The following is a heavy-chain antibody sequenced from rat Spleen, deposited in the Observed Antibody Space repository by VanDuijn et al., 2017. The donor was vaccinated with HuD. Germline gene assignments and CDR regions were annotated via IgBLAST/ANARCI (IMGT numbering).Heavy chain of an antibody. CDR3: TRVVYGGPYYFDY. CDR2: MWSGGST. Sequence: VQLKESGPGLVQPSQTLSLTCTVSGFSLTDYSVHWVRQPPGKGLEWMGVMWSGGSTAYNSALKSRLSISRDTSKSQVFLKINSLQTEDTAIYYCTRVVYGGPYYFDYWGQGVMVTVSS. V-gene: IGHV2S63*01. J-gene: IGHJ2*01. CDR1: GFSLTDYS. D-gene: IGHD1-11*01.